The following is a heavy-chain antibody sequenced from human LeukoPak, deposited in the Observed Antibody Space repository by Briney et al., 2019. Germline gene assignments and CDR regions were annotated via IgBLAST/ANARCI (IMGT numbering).Heavy chain of an antibody. V-gene: IGHV4-59*01. Sequence: SETLSLTCTVSGASISSYYWSWIRQPPGKGLEWLGYIYFSGSTNYNPPLTSRVTISVDTSKNQFSLKLSSVTAADTAVYYCARDLEGFAEYYMDVWGKGTTVTVSS. J-gene: IGHJ6*03. CDR1: GASISSYY. CDR2: IYFSGST. CDR3: ARDLEGFAEYYMDV. D-gene: IGHD3-3*01.